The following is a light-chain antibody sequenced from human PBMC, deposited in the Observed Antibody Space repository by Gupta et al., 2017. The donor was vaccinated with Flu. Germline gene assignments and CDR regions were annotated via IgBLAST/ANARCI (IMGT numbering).Light chain of an antibody. J-gene: IGLJ2*01. CDR3: YSTDSSGNPA. Sequence: SSELTPPPSVSVSPGQTARITCSGDALPKKYAYWYQQKSGQAPVLVIYEDSKRPAGIPGRFSGSSAGTMATLTXGXDQGEDXDDYYCYSTDSSGNPAFGGGTKLTVL. V-gene: IGLV3-10*03. CDR1: ALPKKY. CDR2: EDS.